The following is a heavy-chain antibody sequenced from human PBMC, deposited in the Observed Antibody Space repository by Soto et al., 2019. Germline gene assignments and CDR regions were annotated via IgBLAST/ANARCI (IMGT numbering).Heavy chain of an antibody. CDR1: GFTFSNSG. J-gene: IGHJ4*02. Sequence: PGGSLRLSCAASGFTFSNSGMHWVRQAPGKGLEWVAAIWYNGGSKYYGDSVKGRFTISRDNSKNTLYLQMNSLRAEDTAVYFCARDLRRRNDYLSNIFDNWGQGTLVTVSS. CDR3: ARDLRRRNDYLSNIFDN. D-gene: IGHD4-17*01. V-gene: IGHV3-33*01. CDR2: IWYNGGSK.